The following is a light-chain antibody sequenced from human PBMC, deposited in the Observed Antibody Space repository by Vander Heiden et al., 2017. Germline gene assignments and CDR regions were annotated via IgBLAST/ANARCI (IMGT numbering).Light chain of an antibody. CDR2: GNS. CDR1: SSNIGAGYD. V-gene: IGLV1-40*01. CDR3: QSYDSSLSGYV. Sequence: QSVLTQPPSVSGAPGQRVTMSCTGSSSNIGAGYDVHWYQQLPGTAPKLLIYGNSNRPSGVPDRFSGSKSGTSASLASTGLQAEDEADYYCQSYDSSLSGYVFGTGTKVTVL. J-gene: IGLJ1*01.